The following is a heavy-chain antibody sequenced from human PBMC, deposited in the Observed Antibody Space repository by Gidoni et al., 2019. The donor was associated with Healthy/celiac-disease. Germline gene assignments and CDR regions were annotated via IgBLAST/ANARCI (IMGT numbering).Heavy chain of an antibody. Sequence: QVQLQQWGAGLLKPSETLSLTCAVYGWSFSGYYCSWIRQPPGKGLEWIGEINHSGSTNYNPSLKSRVTISVDTSKNQFSLKLSSVTAADTAVYYCARVGVGGDYDFWSGYLSYYYYGMDVWGQGTTVTVSS. D-gene: IGHD3-3*01. V-gene: IGHV4-34*01. J-gene: IGHJ6*02. CDR3: ARVGVGGDYDFWSGYLSYYYYGMDV. CDR1: GWSFSGYY. CDR2: INHSGST.